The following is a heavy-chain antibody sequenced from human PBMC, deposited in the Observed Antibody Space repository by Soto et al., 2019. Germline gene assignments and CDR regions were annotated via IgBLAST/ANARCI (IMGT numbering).Heavy chain of an antibody. CDR2: ISGSGGST. CDR1: GFTFSSYA. V-gene: IGHV3-23*01. Sequence: GGSLRLSCAASGFTFSSYAMSWVRQAPGKGLEWVSAISGSGGSTYYADSVKGRFTISRDNSKNTLYLQMNSLRAEDTAVYYCAKDMSSGYKALYYYYYGMDVWGQGTTVTVSS. CDR3: AKDMSSGYKALYYYYYGMDV. D-gene: IGHD3-22*01. J-gene: IGHJ6*02.